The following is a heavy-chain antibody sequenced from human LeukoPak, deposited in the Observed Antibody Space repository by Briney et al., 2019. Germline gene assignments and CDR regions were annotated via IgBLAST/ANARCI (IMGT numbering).Heavy chain of an antibody. CDR2: SYPGDSDT. Sequence: GAPLKISCKGSGSRFTSYWGGWGRQLPGKGLEWRGISYPGDSDTRYRPRFQVQVDISAGKSISTSYLQRSKLKASDTAMYYWASAGYSRNAWDYWGQGTLVTVSS. CDR1: GSRFTSYW. V-gene: IGHV5-51*01. CDR3: ASAGYSRNAWDY. J-gene: IGHJ4*02. D-gene: IGHD1-1*01.